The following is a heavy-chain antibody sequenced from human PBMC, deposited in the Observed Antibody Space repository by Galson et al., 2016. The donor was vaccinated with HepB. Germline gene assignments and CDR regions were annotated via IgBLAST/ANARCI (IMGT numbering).Heavy chain of an antibody. CDR3: AKERGSRVTMVRGVLDPFDI. Sequence: SLRLSCAGSGFTFATYPMRWVRQAPGKGLEWVSGIRGSGGGIDYADSVKGRFTISRDNSKNTLYLRMSSLRAEDTAVYYCAKERGSRVTMVRGVLDPFDIWGQGTLVTVSA. D-gene: IGHD3-10*01. V-gene: IGHV3-23*01. J-gene: IGHJ3*02. CDR2: IRGSGGGI. CDR1: GFTFATYP.